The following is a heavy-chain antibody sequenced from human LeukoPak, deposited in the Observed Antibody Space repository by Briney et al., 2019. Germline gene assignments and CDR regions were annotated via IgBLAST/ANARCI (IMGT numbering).Heavy chain of an antibody. J-gene: IGHJ4*02. CDR3: AKDPHYYGSGSYYKAVDY. CDR2: IRYDGSDK. V-gene: IGHV3-30*02. D-gene: IGHD3-10*01. CDR1: GFTFSSYW. Sequence: PGGSLRLSCAASGFTFSSYWMNWVRQAPGKGLEWVAFIRYDGSDKYYADSVKGRFTISRDNSKNTLYLQMNSLRAEDTAVYYCAKDPHYYGSGSYYKAVDYWGQGTLVTVSS.